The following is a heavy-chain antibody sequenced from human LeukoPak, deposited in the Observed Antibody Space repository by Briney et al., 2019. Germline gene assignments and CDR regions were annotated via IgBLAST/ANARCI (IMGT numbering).Heavy chain of an antibody. CDR3: ARGACSSTSCHGLDI. J-gene: IGHJ3*02. D-gene: IGHD2-2*01. Sequence: SETLSLTCAVYGGSFSGYYWSWIRQPPGKGLEWIGEINHSGSTNYNPSLKSRVTISVDTSKNQFSLKLSSVTAADTAVYYCARGACSSTSCHGLDIWGQGTMVTVSS. CDR2: INHSGST. CDR1: GGSFSGYY. V-gene: IGHV4-34*01.